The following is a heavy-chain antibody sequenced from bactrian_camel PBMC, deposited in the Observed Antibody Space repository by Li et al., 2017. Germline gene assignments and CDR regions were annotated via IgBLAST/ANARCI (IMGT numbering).Heavy chain of an antibody. D-gene: IGHD2*01. CDR3: AACSSSTYYTDLYSY. CDR1: GYHVFSSCT. V-gene: IGHV3S55*01. J-gene: IGHJ4*01. CDR2: ITTDGIT. Sequence: QLVESGGGSVQAGGSLKLSCVATGYHVFSSCTMGWYRQAPGKERALVARITTDGITTYADSVKGRYAASQDFAVNTLYLEMNNLQTEDTAVYYCAACSSSTYYTDLYSYWGQGTQVTVS.